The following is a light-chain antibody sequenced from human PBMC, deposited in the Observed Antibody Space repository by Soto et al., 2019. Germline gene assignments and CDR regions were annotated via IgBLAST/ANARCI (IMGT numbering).Light chain of an antibody. CDR1: SSDVGGYNF. CDR3: SSYTRSSTHV. J-gene: IGLJ1*01. CDR2: DVS. Sequence: QSALTQPASVSGSPGQSITISCTGSSSDVGGYNFVSWYQQHTGKVPKLMIYDVSSRPSGVSDRVSGSKSGNTASLTSSGLQADDEGDYYCSSYTRSSTHVFGSGTTLTVL. V-gene: IGLV2-14*03.